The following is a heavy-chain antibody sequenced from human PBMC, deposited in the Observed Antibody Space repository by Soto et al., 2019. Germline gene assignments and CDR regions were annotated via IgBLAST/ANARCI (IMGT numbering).Heavy chain of an antibody. CDR3: ARDRSIAAYDY. J-gene: IGHJ4*02. Sequence: QVQLVQSGAEEKKPGASVKVSFKASGYTLTRYAMHWVRQAPGQRLEWMGWINAGNGNTKYSQKFQGRVTITRDTSASTAYMELSSLRSEDTAVYYCARDRSIAAYDYWGQGTLVTVSS. CDR2: INAGNGNT. D-gene: IGHD6-6*01. CDR1: GYTLTRYA. V-gene: IGHV1-3*05.